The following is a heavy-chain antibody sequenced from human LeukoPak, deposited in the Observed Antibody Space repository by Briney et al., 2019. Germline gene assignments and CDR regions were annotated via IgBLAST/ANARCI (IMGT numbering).Heavy chain of an antibody. CDR1: GGSVSSGSYY. CDR2: IYYSGST. J-gene: IGHJ4*02. D-gene: IGHD7-27*01. Sequence: SETLSLTCTVSGGSVSSGSYYWSWIRQPPGKGLEWIRYIYYSGSTNYNPSLKSRVTISVGTSKNQFSLKLSSVTAADTAVYYCARDRGEHFDYWGQGTLVTVSS. V-gene: IGHV4-61*01. CDR3: ARDRGEHFDY.